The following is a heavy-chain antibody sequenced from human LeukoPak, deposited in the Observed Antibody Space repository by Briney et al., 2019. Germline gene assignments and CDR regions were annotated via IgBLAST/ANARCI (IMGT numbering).Heavy chain of an antibody. Sequence: TSETLSLTCTVSGGSISSHYWSWIRQHPGKGLEWIGYIYYSGSTYYNPSLKSRVTISVDTSKNQFSLKLSSVTAADTAVYYCARGIQLGYFDYWGQGTLVTVSS. J-gene: IGHJ4*02. CDR1: GGSISSHY. CDR3: ARGIQLGYFDY. CDR2: IYYSGST. D-gene: IGHD5-18*01. V-gene: IGHV4-59*06.